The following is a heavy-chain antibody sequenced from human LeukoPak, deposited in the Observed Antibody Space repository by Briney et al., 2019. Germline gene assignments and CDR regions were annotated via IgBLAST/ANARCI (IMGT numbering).Heavy chain of an antibody. CDR1: GFTFSSYA. Sequence: GGSLRLSCAASGFTFSSYAMHWVRQAPGKGLEWVAVISYDGSNKYYADSVKGRFTISRDNSKNTLYLQMNSLRAEDTAVYYCARDIGWFGELCQPDYWGQGTLVTVSS. CDR3: ARDIGWFGELCQPDY. J-gene: IGHJ4*02. V-gene: IGHV3-30*04. D-gene: IGHD3-10*01. CDR2: ISYDGSNK.